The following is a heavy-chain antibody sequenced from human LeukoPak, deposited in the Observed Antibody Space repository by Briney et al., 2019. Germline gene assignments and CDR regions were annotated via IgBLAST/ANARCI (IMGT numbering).Heavy chain of an antibody. CDR3: ARGQQWLVLGWFDP. D-gene: IGHD6-19*01. Sequence: PGGSLRLSCAASGFTFSSYWMSWVRQAPGKGLEWVANIKQDGSEKYYVDSVKGRFTISRDNSKNTLYLQMNSLRAEDTAVYYCARGQQWLVLGWFDPWGQGTLVTVSS. CDR2: IKQDGSEK. J-gene: IGHJ5*02. CDR1: GFTFSSYW. V-gene: IGHV3-7*01.